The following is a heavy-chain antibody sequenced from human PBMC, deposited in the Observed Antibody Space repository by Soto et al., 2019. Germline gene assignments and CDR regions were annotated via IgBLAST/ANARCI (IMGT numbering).Heavy chain of an antibody. CDR2: IKQDGSEK. V-gene: IGHV3-7*03. CDR3: ARHLLRFLEWLPVPMDV. Sequence: GGSLRLSCAASGFTFSSYWMSWVRQAPGKGLEWVANIKQDGSEKYYVDSVKGRFTISRDNAQNSLYLQMNSLRAEDTAVYYCARHLLRFLEWLPVPMDVWGQGTTVTVSS. CDR1: GFTFSSYW. J-gene: IGHJ6*02. D-gene: IGHD3-3*01.